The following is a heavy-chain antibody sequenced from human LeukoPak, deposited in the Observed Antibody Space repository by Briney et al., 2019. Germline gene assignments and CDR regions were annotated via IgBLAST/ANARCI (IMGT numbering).Heavy chain of an antibody. Sequence: SETLSLTCTVSGGSISSHYWSWIRQPPGKGLEWIGYIYYSGSTNYNPSLKSRVTISVDTSKNQFSLKLSSVTAADTAVYYCARYPNEPITIFGVVSYYYYYMDVWSKGTTVTVSS. CDR1: GGSISSHY. V-gene: IGHV4-59*11. J-gene: IGHJ6*03. CDR2: IYYSGST. D-gene: IGHD3-3*01. CDR3: ARYPNEPITIFGVVSYYYYYMDV.